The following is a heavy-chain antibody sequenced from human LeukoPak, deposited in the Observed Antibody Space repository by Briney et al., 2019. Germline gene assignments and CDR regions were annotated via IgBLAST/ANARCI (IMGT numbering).Heavy chain of an antibody. J-gene: IGHJ4*02. CDR2: IGLSSGKT. CDR1: GFTFSDYS. Sequence: QAGGSLRLSCAASGFTFSDYSMNWVHQAPGKGLEWISYIGLSSGKTKYADSVKGRFTISGDNAKNSLYLQMNSLRVEDTAVYFCARDHNYAFDNWGQRILVTFSS. V-gene: IGHV3-48*04. CDR3: ARDHNYAFDN. D-gene: IGHD1-1*01.